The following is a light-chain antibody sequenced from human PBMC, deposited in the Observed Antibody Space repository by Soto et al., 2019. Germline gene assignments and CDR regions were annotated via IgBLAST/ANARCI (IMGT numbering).Light chain of an antibody. V-gene: IGKV3-20*01. J-gene: IGKJ2*01. CDR3: QYFGSSKYT. Sequence: EIALTQSPGTLSLSPGERATLSCRASQSVSSGYLGWYQQKPGQAPRLLIYGASSRATGIPDRFSGSGSGTDFTLTISRLELEDFAVYWCQYFGSSKYTFGQGTKLQIK. CDR1: QSVSSGY. CDR2: GAS.